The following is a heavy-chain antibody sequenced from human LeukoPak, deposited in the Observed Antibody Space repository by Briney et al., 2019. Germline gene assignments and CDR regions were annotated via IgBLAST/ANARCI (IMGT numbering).Heavy chain of an antibody. CDR3: ARGQVWSFGQWQGFYFDY. V-gene: IGHV3-30*04. J-gene: IGHJ4*02. CDR1: GFTFSSYA. Sequence: GGSLRLSCAASGFTFSSYAMHWVRQAPGKGLEWVAVISYDGSNKYYADSVKGRFTISRDNSKNTLYLQMNSLRAEDTAVYYCARGQVWSFGQWQGFYFDYWGQGTLVTVSS. D-gene: IGHD6-19*01. CDR2: ISYDGSNK.